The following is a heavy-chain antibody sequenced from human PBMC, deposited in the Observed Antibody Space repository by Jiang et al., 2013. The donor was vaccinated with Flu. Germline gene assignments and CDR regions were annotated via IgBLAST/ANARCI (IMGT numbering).Heavy chain of an antibody. V-gene: IGHV4-39*01. Sequence: PGLVKPSETLSLTCTVSGDSISSTNNLWGWVRLPPGKGLEWIATITFSGRTYYSPSLRGRVTVSGDTSKNQLSLNLSSMTAADTAVYYCAGQPQGHDYANYWGRGTLVTVSS. CDR1: GDSISSTNNL. D-gene: IGHD4-17*01. J-gene: IGHJ4*02. CDR2: ITFSGRT. CDR3: AGQPQGHDYANY.